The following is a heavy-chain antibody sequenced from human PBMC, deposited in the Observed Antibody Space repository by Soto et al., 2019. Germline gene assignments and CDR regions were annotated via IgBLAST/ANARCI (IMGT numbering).Heavy chain of an antibody. CDR3: ARAILVAATPNWFDP. J-gene: IGHJ5*02. CDR2: IYYSGST. Sequence: PSETLSLTCTVSGGSISSYYWSWIRQPPGKGLEWIGYIYYSGSTNYNPSLKSRVTISVDKSKNQFSLKLSSVTAADTAVYYCARAILVAATPNWFDPWGQGTLVTVSS. D-gene: IGHD2-15*01. CDR1: GGSISSYY. V-gene: IGHV4-59*12.